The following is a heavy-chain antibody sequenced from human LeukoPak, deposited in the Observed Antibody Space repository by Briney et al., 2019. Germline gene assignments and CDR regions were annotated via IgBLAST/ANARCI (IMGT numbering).Heavy chain of an antibody. V-gene: IGHV3-7*01. Sequence: GGSLRLSCAASGFIFSGYWMSWVRQAPGKGLEWVANIQPEEREKYYVDSVKGRFTVSRDNAKNSLYLQMNSLRGEDTAVYYCARVPTGAVGDYFEFWGQGTLVTVSS. CDR1: GFIFSGYW. CDR3: ARVPTGAVGDYFEF. CDR2: IQPEEREK. J-gene: IGHJ4*02. D-gene: IGHD6-13*01.